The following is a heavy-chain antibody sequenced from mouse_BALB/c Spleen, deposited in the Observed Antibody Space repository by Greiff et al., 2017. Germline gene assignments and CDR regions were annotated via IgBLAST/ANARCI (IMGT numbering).Heavy chain of an antibody. CDR1: GFTFNTYA. D-gene: IGHD1-1*01. J-gene: IGHJ4*01. CDR3: VRLSYGSYAMDY. CDR2: IRSKSNNYAT. V-gene: IGHV10-1*02. Sequence: EVQVVESGGGLVQPKGSLKLSCAASGFTFNTYAMNWVRQAPGKGLEWVARIRSKSNNYATYYADSVKDRFTISRDDSQSMLYLQMNNLKTEDTAMYYCVRLSYGSYAMDYWGQGTSVTVSS.